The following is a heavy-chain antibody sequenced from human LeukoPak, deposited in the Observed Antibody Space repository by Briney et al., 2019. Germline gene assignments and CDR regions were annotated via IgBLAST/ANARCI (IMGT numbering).Heavy chain of an antibody. Sequence: GSLRLSCAASGFTFSSSLMTWVRQAPGKGLEWVANIHQDGSQKYYVDSVKGRFTISRDNAKNLLYLQMNSLRAEDTALYYCAREKWELDYWGQGTLVTVSS. J-gene: IGHJ4*02. D-gene: IGHD1-26*01. CDR3: AREKWELDY. CDR2: IHQDGSQK. V-gene: IGHV3-7*03. CDR1: GFTFSSSL.